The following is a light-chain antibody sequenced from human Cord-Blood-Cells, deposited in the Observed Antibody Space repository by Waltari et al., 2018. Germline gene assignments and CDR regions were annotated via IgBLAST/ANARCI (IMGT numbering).Light chain of an antibody. Sequence: QSALTQPASVSGSPGQTITHSCTGTSSDVGSYNLVSWYQQHPGKAPKLMIYEGSKRPSGVSNRFSGSKSGNTASLTISGLQAEDEADYYCCSYAGSYVVFGGGTKLTVL. CDR1: SSDVGSYNL. J-gene: IGLJ2*01. V-gene: IGLV2-23*01. CDR2: EGS. CDR3: CSYAGSYVV.